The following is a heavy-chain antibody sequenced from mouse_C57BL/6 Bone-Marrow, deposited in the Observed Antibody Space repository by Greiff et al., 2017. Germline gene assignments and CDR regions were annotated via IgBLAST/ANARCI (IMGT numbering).Heavy chain of an antibody. D-gene: IGHD2-4*01. V-gene: IGHV1-81*01. CDR3: ARGYDDYDDYFDY. Sequence: VKLQQSGAELARPGASVKLSCKASGYTFTSYGISWVKQRTGQGLEWIGEIYPRSGNTYYNEKFKGKATLTADKSSSTAYMELRSLTSEDSAVYFCARGYDDYDDYFDYWGQGTTLTVSS. CDR1: GYTFTSYG. J-gene: IGHJ2*01. CDR2: IYPRSGNT.